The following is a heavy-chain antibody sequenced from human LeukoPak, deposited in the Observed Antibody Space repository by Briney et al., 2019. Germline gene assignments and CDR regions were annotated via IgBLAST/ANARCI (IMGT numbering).Heavy chain of an antibody. Sequence: PSETLSLTCTVSGGSISSYYWSWIRQPPGKGLEWIGYIYYSGSTNYNPSLKSRVTIAVDTSKNQFSLRLTSVTAADTAVYYCARVITSGYSYYYYYMDFWGRGTTVTVSS. J-gene: IGHJ6*03. CDR3: ARVITSGYSYYYYYMDF. CDR2: IYYSGST. V-gene: IGHV4-59*01. CDR1: GGSISSYY. D-gene: IGHD3-22*01.